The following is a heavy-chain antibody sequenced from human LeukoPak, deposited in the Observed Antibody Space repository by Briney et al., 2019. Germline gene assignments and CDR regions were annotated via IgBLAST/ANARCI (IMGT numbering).Heavy chain of an antibody. CDR1: GATFSSYG. V-gene: IGHV1-69*05. J-gene: IGHJ4*02. CDR3: ARARGQLVHWYFDY. D-gene: IGHD6-6*01. CDR2: IIPIFGTA. Sequence: SSVNVSCKASGATFSSYGISWVQQAPGQVLEWMGGIIPIFGTANYAQKFQGRVTITKDESTSTAYMELSSLRSEDTAVYYCARARGQLVHWYFDYWGQGTLVTVSS.